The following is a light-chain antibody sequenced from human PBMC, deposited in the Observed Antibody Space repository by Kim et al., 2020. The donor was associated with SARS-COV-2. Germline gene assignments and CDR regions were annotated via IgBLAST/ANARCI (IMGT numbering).Light chain of an antibody. V-gene: IGLV6-57*03. CDR3: QSGRL. CDR1: SVRIASNF. J-gene: IGLJ2*01. Sequence: SEPPGNPVTLSCTRSSVRIASNFVQWYQQPPGSAPTSVIYEDNQRPSWVPDRFSGSIDDSSNSASLTISGLKTEDEADYYCQSGRLFGGGTQLTVL. CDR2: EDN.